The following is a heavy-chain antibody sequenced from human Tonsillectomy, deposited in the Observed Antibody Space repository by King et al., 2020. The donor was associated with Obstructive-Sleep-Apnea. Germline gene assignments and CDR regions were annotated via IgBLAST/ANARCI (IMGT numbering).Heavy chain of an antibody. CDR3: ARASIRYFDWLQANDAFDI. J-gene: IGHJ3*02. D-gene: IGHD3-9*01. CDR1: GGSISSYY. V-gene: IGHV4-59*01. Sequence: VQLQESGPGLVKPSETLSLTCTVSGGSISSYYWSWIRQPPGKGLEWIGYIYYSGSTNYNPSLKSRVTISVDTSKNQFSLKLSSVTAADTAVYYCARASIRYFDWLQANDAFDIWGQGTMVTVSS. CDR2: IYYSGST.